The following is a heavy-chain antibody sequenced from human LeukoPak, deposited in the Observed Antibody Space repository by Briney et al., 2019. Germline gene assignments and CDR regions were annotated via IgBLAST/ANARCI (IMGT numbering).Heavy chain of an antibody. CDR2: IGTAGDT. J-gene: IGHJ3*02. CDR3: ARAQGGDDAFDI. D-gene: IGHD2-21*02. V-gene: IGHV3-13*01. Sequence: TGGSLRLSCAASGFTFSSYDMHWVRHATGKGLEWVSAIGTAGDTYYPGSVKGRFTISRENAKNSLYLQMNSLRAGDTAVYYCARAQGGDDAFDIWGQGTMVTVSS. CDR1: GFTFSSYD.